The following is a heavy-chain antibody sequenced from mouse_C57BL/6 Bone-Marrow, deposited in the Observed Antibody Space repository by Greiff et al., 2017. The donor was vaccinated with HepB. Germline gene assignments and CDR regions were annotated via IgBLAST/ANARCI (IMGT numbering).Heavy chain of an antibody. CDR1: GFSLTSYG. V-gene: IGHV2-2*01. Sequence: VKLVESGPGLVQPSQSLSITCTVSGFSLTSYGVHWVRQSPGKGLEWLGVIWSGGSTDYNAAFISRLSISKDNSKSQVFFKMNSLQADDTAIYYCARKRLRPRDYYAMDYWGQGTSVTVSS. CDR3: ARKRLRPRDYYAMDY. J-gene: IGHJ4*01. D-gene: IGHD2-4*01. CDR2: IWSGGST.